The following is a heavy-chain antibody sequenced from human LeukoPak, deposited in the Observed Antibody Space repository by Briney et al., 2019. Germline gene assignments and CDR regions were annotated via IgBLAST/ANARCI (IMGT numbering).Heavy chain of an antibody. Sequence: GGSLRLSCAASGFTFSSYAMSWVRQAPGKGLEWVSAISGSGGSTYYADSVKGRFTISRDNAKNSLFLQMSSLRAEDTAVYYCTRDRPAIVVVPGAYDAFDIWGQGTMVTVSS. CDR1: GFTFSSYA. CDR2: ISGSGGST. J-gene: IGHJ3*02. V-gene: IGHV3-23*01. CDR3: TRDRPAIVVVPGAYDAFDI. D-gene: IGHD2-2*01.